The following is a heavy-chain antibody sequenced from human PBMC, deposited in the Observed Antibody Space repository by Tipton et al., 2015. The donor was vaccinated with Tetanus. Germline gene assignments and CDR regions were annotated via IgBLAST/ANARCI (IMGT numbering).Heavy chain of an antibody. D-gene: IGHD6-19*01. CDR3: ARIGWPQQNKPAFDL. CDR1: GGSISTYY. J-gene: IGHJ3*01. Sequence: PGLVKPSETLSLNCTVSGGSISTYYWSWVRQPPGRGLEWIGNVHNSGSTKYSPSLRSRVTLSVDTSKNQFSLKLSAVTAADTAVYYCARIGWPQQNKPAFDLWGQGTMVTVSP. V-gene: IGHV4-59*01. CDR2: VHNSGST.